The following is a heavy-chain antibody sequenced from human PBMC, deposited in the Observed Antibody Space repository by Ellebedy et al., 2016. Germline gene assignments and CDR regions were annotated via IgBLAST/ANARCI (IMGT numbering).Heavy chain of an antibody. J-gene: IGHJ1*01. CDR1: GFTFSSYA. D-gene: IGHD2-15*01. Sequence: GGSLRLSCEASGFTFSSYAMHWVRQAPGKGLEWVSVLSYDGRSKYCADSVKGRFTISRDNSKNTLYLQMSSLRAEDTAVYYCGRDLWSGDIAVVDAATIDHWGQGTLVTVSS. V-gene: IGHV3-30*04. CDR2: LSYDGRSK. CDR3: GRDLWSGDIAVVDAATIDH.